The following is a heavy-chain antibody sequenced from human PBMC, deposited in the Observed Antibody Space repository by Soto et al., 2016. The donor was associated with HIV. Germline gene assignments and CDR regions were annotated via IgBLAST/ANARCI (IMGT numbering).Heavy chain of an antibody. Sequence: EVQLVESGGGLVQPGGSLRLSCTASGITVTNTYLNWVRQAPGKGLEWVSVIYSDDSTFYADSVRGRFTISRDISKNTLFLQMNSLRAEDTAIYYCARERDYDSSEDGFDTWGQGTMVTVSS. V-gene: IGHV3-66*01. J-gene: IGHJ3*02. CDR2: IYSDDST. D-gene: IGHD3-22*01. CDR1: GITVTNTY. CDR3: ARERDYDSSEDGFDT.